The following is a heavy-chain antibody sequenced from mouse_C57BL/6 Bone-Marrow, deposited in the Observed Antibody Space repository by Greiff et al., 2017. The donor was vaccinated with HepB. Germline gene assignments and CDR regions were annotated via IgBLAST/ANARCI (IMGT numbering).Heavy chain of an antibody. CDR1: GYTFTSYG. CDR3: ARFDYDYYAMDY. V-gene: IGHV1-81*01. J-gene: IGHJ4*01. CDR2: IYPRSGNT. D-gene: IGHD2-4*01. Sequence: VQLQESGAELARPGASVKLSCKASGYTFTSYGISWVKQRTGQGLEWIGEIYPRSGNTYYNEKFKGKATLTADKSSSTAYMELRSLTSEDSAVYFCARFDYDYYAMDYWGQGTSVTVSS.